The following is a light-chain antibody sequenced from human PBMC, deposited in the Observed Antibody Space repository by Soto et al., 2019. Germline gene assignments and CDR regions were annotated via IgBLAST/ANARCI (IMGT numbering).Light chain of an antibody. CDR3: AAWDDSLNYV. J-gene: IGLJ1*01. CDR1: SSNIGSKT. V-gene: IGLV1-44*01. CDR2: SNN. Sequence: QSVLTPPPSVSGAPGQRVTVSCSGSSSNIGSKTVNWYQELPGTAPKLLIYSNNRRPSGVPDRFSGSKSGTSASLVISGLQSEDEADYYCAAWDDSLNYVFGTGTKLTVL.